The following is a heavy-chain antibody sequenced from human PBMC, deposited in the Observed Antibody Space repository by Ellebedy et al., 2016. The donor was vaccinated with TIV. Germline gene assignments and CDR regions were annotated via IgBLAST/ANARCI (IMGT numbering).Heavy chain of an antibody. CDR1: GFTFSSYA. D-gene: IGHD3-10*01. V-gene: IGHV3-23*01. J-gene: IGHJ4*02. Sequence: GESLKISCAASGFTFSSYAMSWVRQAPGKGLEWVSAISGSGGSTYYADSVKGRFTISRDNSKNTLYLQMNSLRAEDTAVYYCAKDNPNSPMVRGVGFVDYWGQGTLVTVSS. CDR3: AKDNPNSPMVRGVGFVDY. CDR2: ISGSGGST.